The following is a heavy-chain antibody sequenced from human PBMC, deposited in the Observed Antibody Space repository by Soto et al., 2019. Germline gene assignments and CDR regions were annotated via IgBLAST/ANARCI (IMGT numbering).Heavy chain of an antibody. CDR2: ISYDGSNS. Sequence: QVQLVESGGGVVQPGTSLRLSCAASGFPFNNYAMHWVRQRPGKGLDWVAVISYDGSNSYYSDSVKGRFTVSRDRAKNTRSLQMNSLRVEDTAVYYCAKGILSSTFAPYAMDVWGQGTTVTVSS. V-gene: IGHV3-30*18. D-gene: IGHD3-16*01. J-gene: IGHJ6*02. CDR3: AKGILSSTFAPYAMDV. CDR1: GFPFNNYA.